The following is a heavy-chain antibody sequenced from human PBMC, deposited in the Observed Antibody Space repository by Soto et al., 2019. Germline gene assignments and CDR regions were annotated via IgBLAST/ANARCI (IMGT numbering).Heavy chain of an antibody. CDR3: ARTIDYGYMDV. CDR1: GGSLSYRY. CDR2: IYYSGST. D-gene: IGHD3-16*01. J-gene: IGHJ6*03. V-gene: IGHV4-59*11. Sequence: QVQLQASGPGLVNPSETLSLTCIVSGGSLSYRYWSWIRQPPGKELEWIAYIYYSGSTNYSPSLGNRLTVSVDTAKNQFSRKLTSVIAADTATYYCARTIDYGYMDVRGKGTTVTVSS.